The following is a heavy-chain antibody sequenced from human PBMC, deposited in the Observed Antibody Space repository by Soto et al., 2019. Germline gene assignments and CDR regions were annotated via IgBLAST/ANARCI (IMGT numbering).Heavy chain of an antibody. CDR1: GYSFSHFW. V-gene: IGHV5-51*01. Sequence: PGESLKISCEASGYSFSHFWIAWVRQVPGKGLEWMGIVYPGDSDTRYSPDFEGQVTISADRSTNTAYLQWRSLRASDTAMYYCARLGFPGAIYFDSWGLGTLVTVSS. CDR2: VYPGDSDT. J-gene: IGHJ4*02. CDR3: ARLGFPGAIYFDS.